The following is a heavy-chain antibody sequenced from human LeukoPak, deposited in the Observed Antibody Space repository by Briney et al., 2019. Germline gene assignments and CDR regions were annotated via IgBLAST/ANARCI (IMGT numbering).Heavy chain of an antibody. CDR1: GGSISSYY. V-gene: IGHV4-59*01. D-gene: IGHD3-10*01. Sequence: SETLSLTCPISGGSISSYYWSWIRQPPGKGLQWPGDIYYSGRTNYNLSLKSRVTISVDTSKIQFSLKLGSVTAADTAVYYCARGYGSGSSNYMDVWGKGTTVTVSS. CDR3: ARGYGSGSSNYMDV. J-gene: IGHJ6*03. CDR2: IYYSGRT.